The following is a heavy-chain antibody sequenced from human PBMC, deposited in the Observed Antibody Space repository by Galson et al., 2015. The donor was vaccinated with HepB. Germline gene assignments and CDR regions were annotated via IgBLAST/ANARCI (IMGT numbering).Heavy chain of an antibody. CDR2: ISYDGSNK. D-gene: IGHD1-26*01. J-gene: IGHJ4*02. CDR1: GFTFSSYG. Sequence: SLRLSCAASGFTFSSYGMHWVRQAPGKGLEWVAVISYDGSNKYYADSVKGRFTISRDNSKNTLYLQMNSLRAEDTAVYYCAKDHRLQVGASFDYWGQGTLVTVSS. CDR3: AKDHRLQVGASFDY. V-gene: IGHV3-30*18.